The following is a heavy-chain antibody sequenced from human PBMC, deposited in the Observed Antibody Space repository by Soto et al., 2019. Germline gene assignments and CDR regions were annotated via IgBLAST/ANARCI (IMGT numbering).Heavy chain of an antibody. Sequence: QVQLQESGPGLVQPSETLSLTCTVSGGSISSYYWSWIRQPPEKGLEWIGYIHYSGSTNYNPSLKSRVTISVDTSKNQFSLNLNSVTAADTAVYCWARQQSASNCFAPWGPGTLVTVSS. CDR1: GGSISSYY. CDR3: ARQQSASNCFAP. CDR2: IHYSGST. D-gene: IGHD6-19*01. V-gene: IGHV4-59*08. J-gene: IGHJ5*02.